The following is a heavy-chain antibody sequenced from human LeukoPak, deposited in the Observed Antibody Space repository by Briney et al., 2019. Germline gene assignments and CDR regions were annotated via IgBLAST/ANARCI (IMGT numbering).Heavy chain of an antibody. Sequence: SVKVSCKTSGGTFSSYAITWVRQTPGQGLEWMGGIIPIFGTTNYAQKFQDRVTITADKSTSTAYMKLSSLRSEDTAVYYCARGSAVGATLYNWFDPWGQGTLVTVSS. CDR1: GGTFSSYA. CDR2: IIPIFGTT. V-gene: IGHV1-69*06. CDR3: ARGSAVGATLYNWFDP. J-gene: IGHJ5*02. D-gene: IGHD1-26*01.